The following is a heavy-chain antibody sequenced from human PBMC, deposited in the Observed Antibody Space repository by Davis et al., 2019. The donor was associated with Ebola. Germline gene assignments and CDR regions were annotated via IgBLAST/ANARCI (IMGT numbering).Heavy chain of an antibody. CDR1: GYTFTSYG. CDR2: IIPIFGTA. J-gene: IGHJ6*04. D-gene: IGHD3-22*01. CDR3: ARGRTLSRYDSSGYYYYYGMDV. Sequence: SVKVSCKASGYTFTSYGISWVRQAPGQGLEWMGGIIPIFGTANYAQKFQGRVTITADESTSTAYMELSSLRSEDTAVYYCARGRTLSRYDSSGYYYYYGMDVWGKGTTVTVSS. V-gene: IGHV1-69*13.